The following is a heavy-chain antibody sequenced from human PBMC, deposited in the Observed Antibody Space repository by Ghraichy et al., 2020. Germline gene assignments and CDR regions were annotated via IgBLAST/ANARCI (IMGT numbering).Heavy chain of an antibody. V-gene: IGHV3-23*01. Sequence: GGSLRLSCAASGFTFRTYGMRWVRQAPGKGLEWVSGISGSGGSTYYADSVKGRFTISRDNSKNTLYLQMNSLTVEDTAVYYCAKETGNGWYGLDSWGQGTLVTVSS. CDR2: ISGSGGST. CDR1: GFTFRTYG. J-gene: IGHJ4*02. D-gene: IGHD6-19*01. CDR3: AKETGNGWYGLDS.